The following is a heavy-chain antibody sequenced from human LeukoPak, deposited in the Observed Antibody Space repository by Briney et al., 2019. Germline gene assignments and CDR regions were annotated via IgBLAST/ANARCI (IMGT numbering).Heavy chain of an antibody. CDR1: VYSFTDYY. CDR2: IHPNSGDT. CDR3: ARDYSGSYTH. V-gene: IGHV1-2*06. J-gene: IGHJ4*02. D-gene: IGHD1-26*01. Sequence: SVKVSCKASVYSFTDYYIHWVRQAPGQGLEWVGLIHPNSGDTFYAQKFRGRVTMTRDTSINTAYMELDRLTSDDTAVYYCARDYSGSYTHWAQGTL.